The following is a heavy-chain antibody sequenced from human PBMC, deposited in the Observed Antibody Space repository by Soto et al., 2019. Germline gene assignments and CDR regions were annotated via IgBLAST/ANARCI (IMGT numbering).Heavy chain of an antibody. Sequence: PGGSLRLSCAASGFTFSSYWMSWVHQAPGKGLEWVANINQRGNERYHVDSLKGRFTISRDNAENSLYLQVNSLRSEDTAVYYCARDGVEAGLYLDNWGQGTLVTVSS. CDR2: INQRGNER. CDR1: GFTFSSYW. CDR3: ARDGVEAGLYLDN. V-gene: IGHV3-7*01. D-gene: IGHD6-19*01. J-gene: IGHJ4*02.